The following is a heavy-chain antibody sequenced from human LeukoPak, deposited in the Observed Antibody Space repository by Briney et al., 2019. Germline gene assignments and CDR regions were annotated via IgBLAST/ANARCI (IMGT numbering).Heavy chain of an antibody. CDR2: VYFDGSDT. CDR1: GDTFTDTY. Sequence: GESLKISCQASGDTFTDTYIAWVRQMAGKGLEWMGVVYFDGSDTRYSPSFEGQVTISVDQSISAAYLQWTSLKTSDTAMYFCARFLHGSSLDYWGQGTLVTVSS. J-gene: IGHJ4*02. V-gene: IGHV5-51*01. D-gene: IGHD2-15*01. CDR3: ARFLHGSSLDY.